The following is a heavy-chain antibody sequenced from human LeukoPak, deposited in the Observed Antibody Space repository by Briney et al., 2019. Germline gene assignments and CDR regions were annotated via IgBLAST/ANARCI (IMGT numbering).Heavy chain of an antibody. CDR1: GGSFSGYY. D-gene: IGHD3-9*01. CDR2: INHSGST. V-gene: IGHV4-34*01. J-gene: IGHJ4*02. Sequence: SETLSLTCAVYGGSFSGYYWSWIRQPPGKGLEWMGEINHSGSTNYNPSLKSRVTISVDTSKNQFSLKLSSVTAADTAVYYCARGPRYFDWLPDLGYFDYWGQGTLVTVSS. CDR3: ARGPRYFDWLPDLGYFDY.